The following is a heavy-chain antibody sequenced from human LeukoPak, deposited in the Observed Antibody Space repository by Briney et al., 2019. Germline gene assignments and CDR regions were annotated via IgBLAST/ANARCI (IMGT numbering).Heavy chain of an antibody. D-gene: IGHD5-12*01. J-gene: IGHJ4*02. CDR2: IYPGDSDT. CDR3: ARAGGYSGYDQANFDY. V-gene: IGHV5-51*01. Sequence: GESLKISCKGSGYSFTNYWIAWVRQMPGKGLEWMGIIYPGDSDTIYSPSFQGQVTISADKSISTAYLQWSSLKASDTAMYYCARAGGYSGYDQANFDYWGQGTLVTVSS. CDR1: GYSFTNYW.